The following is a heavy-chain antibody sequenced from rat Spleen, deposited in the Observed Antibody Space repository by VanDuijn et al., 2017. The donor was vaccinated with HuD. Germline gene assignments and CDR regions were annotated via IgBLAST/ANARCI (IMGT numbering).Heavy chain of an antibody. Sequence: EVQLVESGGGLVQPGRSMRLSCAASGFTFSDYNMAWVRQAPKKGLEWVATISNDGSSTYYRDSVKGRFTISRDDAKSTLYLQMNSLRSEDTATYYCARHRAYWFAYWGQGTLVTVSS. CDR2: ISNDGSST. J-gene: IGHJ3*01. CDR3: ARHRAYWFAY. D-gene: IGHD4-1*01. V-gene: IGHV5-22*01. CDR1: GFTFSDYN.